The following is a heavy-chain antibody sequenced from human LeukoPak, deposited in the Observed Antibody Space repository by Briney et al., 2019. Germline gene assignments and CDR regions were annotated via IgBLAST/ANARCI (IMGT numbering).Heavy chain of an antibody. CDR2: ISSSGSTI. V-gene: IGHV3-48*04. CDR3: ARDLGRWLPLVGFDY. D-gene: IGHD5-24*01. Sequence: ESGGSLRLSCGASGFTFSRYAMSWIRQAPGKGLEWVSYISSSGSTIYYADSVKGRFTISRDNAMNSLYLQMNSLRAEDTAVYYCARDLGRWLPLVGFDYWGQGTLVTVSS. CDR1: GFTFSRYA. J-gene: IGHJ4*02.